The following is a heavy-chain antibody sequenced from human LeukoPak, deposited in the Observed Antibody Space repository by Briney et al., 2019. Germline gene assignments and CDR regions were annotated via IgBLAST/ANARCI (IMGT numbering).Heavy chain of an antibody. CDR3: ARVSSVAGTRPYFDY. V-gene: IGHV4-30-4*01. D-gene: IGHD6-19*01. CDR2: IYYSGST. Sequence: SETLSLTCTVSGGSISSGDYYWSWIRQPPGKGLEWIGYIYYSGSTYYNPSPKSRVTISVDTSKNQFSLKLSSVTAADTAVYYCARVSSVAGTRPYFDYWGQGTLVTVSS. CDR1: GGSISSGDYY. J-gene: IGHJ4*02.